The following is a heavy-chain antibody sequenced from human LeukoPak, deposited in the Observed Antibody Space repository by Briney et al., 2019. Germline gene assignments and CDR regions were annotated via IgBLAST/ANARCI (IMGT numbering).Heavy chain of an antibody. CDR3: ARYYYYGSGSYYKKGYYFDY. Sequence: ASVKVSCKASGYTFTSYYMHWVRQASGQGLEWMGIINPSGGSTSYAQKFQGRVTMTRDTSTSTAYMELSSLRSEDTAVYYCARYYYYGSGSYYKKGYYFDYWGQGTLVTVSS. J-gene: IGHJ4*02. V-gene: IGHV1-46*01. D-gene: IGHD3-10*01. CDR1: GYTFTSYY. CDR2: INPSGGST.